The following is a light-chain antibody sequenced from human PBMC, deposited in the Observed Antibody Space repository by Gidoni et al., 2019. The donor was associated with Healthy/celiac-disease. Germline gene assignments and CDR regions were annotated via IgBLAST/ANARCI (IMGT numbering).Light chain of an antibody. Sequence: EIVLTQSPGTLSLSPGERATLSCRASHSVSSSYLAWYQQKPGQAPRLLIYGASSRATGIPDRFSGSGSGTDFTLTISRLEPEDFAVYYCQQYGSSPPSSYGQGTKLEIK. J-gene: IGKJ2*04. CDR1: HSVSSSY. CDR2: GAS. V-gene: IGKV3-20*01. CDR3: QQYGSSPPSS.